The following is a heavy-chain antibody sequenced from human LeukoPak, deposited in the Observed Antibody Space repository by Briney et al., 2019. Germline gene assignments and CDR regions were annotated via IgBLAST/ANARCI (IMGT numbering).Heavy chain of an antibody. D-gene: IGHD4/OR15-4a*01. CDR2: ISRRSRHV. Sequence: KPGGSLRLSCTASGFTFSDYSMNWVRRAPGKGLEWVSSISRRSRHVYYAGSVKGRFTISRDNAKNSLYLQMNSLRAEDMAVYFCVRDLMGSGATTAYLHHWGQGTLVTVSS. CDR1: GFTFSDYS. V-gene: IGHV3-21*01. CDR3: VRDLMGSGATTAYLHH. J-gene: IGHJ1*01.